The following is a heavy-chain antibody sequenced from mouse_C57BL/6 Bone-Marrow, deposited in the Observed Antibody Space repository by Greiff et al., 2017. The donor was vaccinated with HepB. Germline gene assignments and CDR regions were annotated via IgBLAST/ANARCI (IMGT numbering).Heavy chain of an antibody. D-gene: IGHD1-1*01. Sequence: VQLQQSVAELVRPGASVKLSCTASGFNIKNTYMHWVKQRPEQGLEWIGRIDPANGNTKYDTKFQGKATITADTSSNTAYLQLSSLPSEDTAADYCATSATVVDGYFDVWGTGTTVTVSS. CDR3: ATSATVVDGYFDV. CDR1: GFNIKNTY. CDR2: IDPANGNT. V-gene: IGHV14-3*01. J-gene: IGHJ1*03.